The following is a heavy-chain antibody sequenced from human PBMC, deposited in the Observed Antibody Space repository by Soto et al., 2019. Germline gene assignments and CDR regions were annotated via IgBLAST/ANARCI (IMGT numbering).Heavy chain of an antibody. Sequence: GALRLSCAASGFTFSGYWMSWVRQAPGKGLEWVANIKQDGSEKYYVDSVKGRFTISRDNAKNSLYLQMNSLRAEDTAVYYCARERDIVVVPAAIYDAFDIWGQGTMVTVSS. CDR1: GFTFSGYW. J-gene: IGHJ3*02. CDR3: ARERDIVVVPAAIYDAFDI. D-gene: IGHD2-2*01. CDR2: IKQDGSEK. V-gene: IGHV3-7*01.